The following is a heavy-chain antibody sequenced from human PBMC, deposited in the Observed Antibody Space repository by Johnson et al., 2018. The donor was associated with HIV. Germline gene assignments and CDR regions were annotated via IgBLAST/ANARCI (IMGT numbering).Heavy chain of an antibody. V-gene: IGHV3-11*04. CDR2: ISSSGSTI. Sequence: QVQLVESGGGLVKPGGSLRLSCAASGFTFSDYYMSWIRQAPGKGLEWVSYISSSGSTIYYADSVTGRFTISRDNAKNSLYPQMNSLSAEDQAVYYCARERRSPGWYSINDAFDIWGQGTMVTVSS. CDR3: ARERRSPGWYSINDAFDI. D-gene: IGHD6-19*01. CDR1: GFTFSDYY. J-gene: IGHJ3*02.